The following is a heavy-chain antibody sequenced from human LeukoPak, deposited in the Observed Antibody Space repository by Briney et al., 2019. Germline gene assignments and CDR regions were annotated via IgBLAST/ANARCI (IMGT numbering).Heavy chain of an antibody. CDR1: GFTFSSYS. V-gene: IGHV3-21*01. D-gene: IGHD2-15*01. J-gene: IGHJ3*02. CDR2: ISSSSSYI. CDR3: ARPPDIVVVDAQGFDI. Sequence: GGSLRLSCAASGFTFSSYSMNWVRQAPGKGLEWVSSISSSSSYIYYADSVKGRFTISRDNAKNSLYLQMNSLRAEDTAVYYCARPPDIVVVDAQGFDIWGQGTMVTVSS.